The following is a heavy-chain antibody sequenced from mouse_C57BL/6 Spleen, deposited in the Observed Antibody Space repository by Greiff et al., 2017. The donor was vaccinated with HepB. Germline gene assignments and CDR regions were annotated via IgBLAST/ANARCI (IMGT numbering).Heavy chain of an antibody. CDR2: INPNNGGT. D-gene: IGHD1-1*01. J-gene: IGHJ2*01. V-gene: IGHV1-26*01. Sequence: VQLQQSGPELVKPGASVKISCKASGYTFTDYYMNWVKQSHGKSLEWIGDINPNNGGTSYNQEFKGKATLTVDKSSSTAYMELRSLTSEDSAVYYCARLGYYGSSYYFDYWGQGTTLTVSS. CDR1: GYTFTDYY. CDR3: ARLGYYGSSYYFDY.